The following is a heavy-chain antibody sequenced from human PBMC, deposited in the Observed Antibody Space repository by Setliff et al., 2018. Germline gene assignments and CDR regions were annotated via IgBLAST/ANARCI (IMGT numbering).Heavy chain of an antibody. D-gene: IGHD1-1*01. V-gene: IGHV3-48*01. Sequence: PGGSLRLSCSASGFTFSDYTMTWVRQAPGKGLEWVSFIRGTSSTIYYADSVKGRFTISRDNAKNSLYLQMNSLRAEDTAVYYCARDHGELGQERRTHFFRHWGQGTLVTVS. CDR1: GFTFSDYT. CDR3: ARDHGELGQERRTHFFRH. CDR2: IRGTSSTI. J-gene: IGHJ1*01.